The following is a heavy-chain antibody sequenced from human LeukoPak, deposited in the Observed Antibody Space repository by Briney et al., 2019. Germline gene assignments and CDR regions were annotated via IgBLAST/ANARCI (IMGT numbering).Heavy chain of an antibody. D-gene: IGHD4-17*01. CDR1: GYTFTGYS. CDR3: AIPYGDYYYYMDV. Sequence: GASVKVSCKASGYTFTGYSMHWVRQAPGQGLEWMGWINPNSGGTNYAQKFQGRVTMTRDTSTSTAYMELSRLRSDDAAVYYCAIPYGDYYYYMDVWGKGTTVTVSS. J-gene: IGHJ6*03. V-gene: IGHV1-2*02. CDR2: INPNSGGT.